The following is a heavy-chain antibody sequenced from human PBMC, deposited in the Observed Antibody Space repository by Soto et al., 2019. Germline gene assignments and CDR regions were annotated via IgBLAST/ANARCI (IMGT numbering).Heavy chain of an antibody. CDR2: ISWDGGST. Sequence: GGSLRLSCAASGFTFDDYTMHWVRQAPGKGLEWVSLISWDGGSTYYADSVKGRFTISRDNSKNSLYLQMNSLRTEDTALYYCAKDIEDYYDSGVDYYYGMDVWGQGTTVTVSS. J-gene: IGHJ6*02. CDR1: GFTFDDYT. V-gene: IGHV3-43*01. CDR3: AKDIEDYYDSGVDYYYGMDV. D-gene: IGHD3-22*01.